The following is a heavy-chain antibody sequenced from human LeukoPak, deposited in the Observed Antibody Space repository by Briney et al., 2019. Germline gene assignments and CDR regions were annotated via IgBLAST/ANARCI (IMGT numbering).Heavy chain of an antibody. D-gene: IGHD3-22*01. CDR3: ARDHDYDSSGYPDDAFDI. V-gene: IGHV1-18*01. CDR2: ISTYSGNT. J-gene: IGHJ3*02. Sequence: ASVKVSCKASGYTFTSYGITWVRQAPGQGLEWMGWISTYSGNTNYAQKLQGRVTMTTDTSTTTAYMELSSLRSEDTAVYYCARDHDYDSSGYPDDAFDIWGQGTMVTVSS. CDR1: GYTFTSYG.